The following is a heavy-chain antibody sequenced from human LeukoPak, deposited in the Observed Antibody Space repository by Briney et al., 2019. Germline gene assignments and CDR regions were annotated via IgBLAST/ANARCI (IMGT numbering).Heavy chain of an antibody. J-gene: IGHJ5*02. V-gene: IGHV1-18*01. CDR1: GYAFTSYG. CDR3: ASGGWYHRSWFDP. D-gene: IGHD6-19*01. Sequence: ASVKVSCKASGYAFTSYGISWVRQAPGQGLEWMGWISTYNNNTNYAQKLQGRVTMTTDTSTSTDYMELRSLRSDDTAVYYCASGGWYHRSWFDPWGQGTLVTVSS. CDR2: ISTYNNNT.